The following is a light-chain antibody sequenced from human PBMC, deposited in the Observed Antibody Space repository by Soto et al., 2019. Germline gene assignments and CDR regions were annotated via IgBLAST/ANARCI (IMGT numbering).Light chain of an antibody. V-gene: IGKV3-15*01. Sequence: EIVMTQSPANLSVSPGERATLSCRASQSVSSNLAWYQQKPGQGPRLLIYGASTRATSIQARFSGSGSGTEFTLTINSLQSEDFAVYYCQQYNKWPPYTFGQGTKLEIK. CDR2: GAS. J-gene: IGKJ2*01. CDR3: QQYNKWPPYT. CDR1: QSVSSN.